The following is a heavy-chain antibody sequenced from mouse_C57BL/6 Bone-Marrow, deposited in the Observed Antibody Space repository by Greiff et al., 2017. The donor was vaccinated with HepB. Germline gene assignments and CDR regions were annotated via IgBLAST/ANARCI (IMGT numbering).Heavy chain of an antibody. J-gene: IGHJ1*03. V-gene: IGHV5-12*01. CDR1: GFTFSDYY. CDR3: ARHDGYYGYFDV. D-gene: IGHD2-3*01. Sequence: EVQLVESGGGLVQPGGSLKLSCAASGFTFSDYYMYWVRQTPEKRLEWVAYISNGGGSPYYPDTVKGRFTISRDNAKNTLYLQMSRLHSEDTAMYYCARHDGYYGYFDVWGTGTTVTVSS. CDR2: ISNGGGSP.